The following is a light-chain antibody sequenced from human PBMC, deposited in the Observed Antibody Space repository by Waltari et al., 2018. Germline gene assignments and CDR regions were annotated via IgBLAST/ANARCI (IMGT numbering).Light chain of an antibody. CDR3: QSYDSSLNAVF. J-gene: IGLJ2*01. CDR1: SPHLGANYG. CDR2: GDN. Sequence: QSVLTQPPSVSGAPGQRVTISCTGSSPHLGANYGVPWYQHLPGTAPKLLITGDNYRPSGVPDRFSGSKSGTSASLAITGLQAEDEADYYCQSYDSSLNAVFFGGGTKLTVL. V-gene: IGLV1-40*01.